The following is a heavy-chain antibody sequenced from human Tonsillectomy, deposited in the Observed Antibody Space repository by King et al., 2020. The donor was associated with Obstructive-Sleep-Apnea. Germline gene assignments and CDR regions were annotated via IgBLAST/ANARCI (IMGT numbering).Heavy chain of an antibody. V-gene: IGHV4-59*01. CDR3: ARNHDFWSGYYFDY. CDR1: GGSISSYY. D-gene: IGHD3-3*01. CDR2: IYYSGST. J-gene: IGHJ4*02. Sequence: HVQLQESGPGLVKPSETLSLTCTVSGGSISSYYWSWIRQPPGKGLEWIGYIYYSGSTNYNPSLKSRVTISVDTSKNQFSLKLSSVTAADTAVYYCARNHDFWSGYYFDYWGQGTLVTVSS.